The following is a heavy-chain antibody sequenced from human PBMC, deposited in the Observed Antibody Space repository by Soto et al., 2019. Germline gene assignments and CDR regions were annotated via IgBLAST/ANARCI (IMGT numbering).Heavy chain of an antibody. V-gene: IGHV2-70*12. Sequence: SGPTLVNPTQTLTLTCTFSGFSLSTSKMCVSWIRQPPGKALEWLARIDWDDDKCYSTSLKTRLTITKDTSKNQVVLTMTNMDPVDTATYYCAHSLIGYYYDSSGSNWFDPWGQGTLVTVSS. CDR1: GFSLSTSKMC. CDR3: AHSLIGYYYDSSGSNWFDP. D-gene: IGHD3-22*01. J-gene: IGHJ5*02. CDR2: IDWDDDK.